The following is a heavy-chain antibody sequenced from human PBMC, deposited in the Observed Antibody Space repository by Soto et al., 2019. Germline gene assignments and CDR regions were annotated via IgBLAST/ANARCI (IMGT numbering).Heavy chain of an antibody. CDR2: MNLKSGYT. D-gene: IGHD6-25*01. V-gene: IGHV1-8*01. CDR1: GYRFTSYD. CDR3: ARAAASLDP. Sequence: ASVKASCKASGYRFTSYDINWVRQATGQGLEWMGWMNLKSGYTGYAQKFQGRVTMTMDTSISTAYMEMDSLTSDDTAVYYCARAAASLDPWGQGTLVTVSS. J-gene: IGHJ5*02.